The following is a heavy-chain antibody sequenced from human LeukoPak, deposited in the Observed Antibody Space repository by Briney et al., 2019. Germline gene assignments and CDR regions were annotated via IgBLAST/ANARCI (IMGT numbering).Heavy chain of an antibody. CDR1: GFNFNDYG. D-gene: IGHD5-18*01. J-gene: IGHJ4*02. CDR2: IWHDGNNK. Sequence: GGSLRLSCAASGFNFNDYGMHWVRQAPGKGLEWVAIIWHDGNNKYYADSVRGRLTISRDNSKNTLYLEMNSLRAEDTAVYYCARDGAYSYTYWGQGTLVIVSS. CDR3: ARDGAYSYTY. V-gene: IGHV3-33*01.